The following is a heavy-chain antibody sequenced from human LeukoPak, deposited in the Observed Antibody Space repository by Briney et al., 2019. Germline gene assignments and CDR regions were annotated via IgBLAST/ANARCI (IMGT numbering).Heavy chain of an antibody. CDR3: ASGLDYYGSGI. D-gene: IGHD3-10*01. V-gene: IGHV1-18*01. CDR2: ISAYNGNT. Sequence: ASVKVSCKASGYTFTSYGISWVRQAPGQGLEWMGWISAYNGNTNYAQKLQGRVTMTTDTSTSTAYMELSSLRSEDTAVYYCASGLDYYGSGIWGQGTMVTVSS. J-gene: IGHJ3*02. CDR1: GYTFTSYG.